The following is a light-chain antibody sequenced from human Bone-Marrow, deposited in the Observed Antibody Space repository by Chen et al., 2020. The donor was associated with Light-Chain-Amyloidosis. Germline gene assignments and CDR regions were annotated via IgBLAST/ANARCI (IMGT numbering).Light chain of an antibody. V-gene: IGLV3-25*03. CDR3: QSADSSGTYEVI. J-gene: IGLJ2*01. CDR1: DLPTKY. Sequence: SYELTQPPSASVSPGQTAWITCSGDDLPTKYAYWYQQKPGQAPVLVIHRDTERPSGISERFSGSSSGTTATLTISGVQAEDEADYHCQSADSSGTYEVIFGGGTKLTVL. CDR2: RDT.